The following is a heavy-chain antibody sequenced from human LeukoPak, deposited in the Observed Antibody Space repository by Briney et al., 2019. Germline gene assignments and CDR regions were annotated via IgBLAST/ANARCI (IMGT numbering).Heavy chain of an antibody. CDR1: GFTFSDYA. V-gene: IGHV3-30*01. D-gene: IGHD6-13*01. Sequence: GGSLRLSCAASGFTFSDYAMHWVRQAPGKGLEWVVLISYEGSEKYYGDSVKGRFTISRDNSRNTLYLQMDCLRDEDTAVYWCARGRSSSNWLDYWGQGTLVTVSS. CDR3: ARGRSSSNWLDY. CDR2: ISYEGSEK. J-gene: IGHJ4*02.